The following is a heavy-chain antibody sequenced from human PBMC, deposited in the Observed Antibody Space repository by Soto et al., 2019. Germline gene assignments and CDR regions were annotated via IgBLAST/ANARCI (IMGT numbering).Heavy chain of an antibody. D-gene: IGHD2-15*01. Sequence: SETLSLTCTVSGGSISSYYWSWIRQPPGKGLEWIGYIYYSGSTNYNPSLKSRVTISVDTSKNQFSLKLSSVTAADTAVYYCARHRDRRGYFDYWGQGTLVTVSS. CDR2: IYYSGST. CDR3: ARHRDRRGYFDY. J-gene: IGHJ4*02. V-gene: IGHV4-59*08. CDR1: GGSISSYY.